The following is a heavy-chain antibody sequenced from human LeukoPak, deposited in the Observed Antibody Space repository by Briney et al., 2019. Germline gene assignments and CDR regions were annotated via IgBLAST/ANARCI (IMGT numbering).Heavy chain of an antibody. D-gene: IGHD5-12*01. V-gene: IGHV1-69*06. J-gene: IGHJ6*03. CDR3: ARDGIVATDRAIYMDV. CDR2: IIPIFGTA. CDR1: GGTFSSYA. Sequence: GASVKVSCKASGGTFSSYAISWVRQAPGQGLEWMGGIIPIFGTANYAQKFQGRVTITADKSTSTAYMELSSLRSEDTAVYYCARDGIVATDRAIYMDVWGKGTTVTVSS.